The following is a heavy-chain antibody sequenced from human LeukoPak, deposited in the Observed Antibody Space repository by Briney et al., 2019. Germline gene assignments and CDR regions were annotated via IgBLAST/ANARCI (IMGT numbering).Heavy chain of an antibody. V-gene: IGHV4-34*01. CDR3: ARRGPDSSSWYGSFDY. CDR1: GGSFSGYY. CDR2: INHIGST. J-gene: IGHJ4*02. D-gene: IGHD6-13*01. Sequence: SETLSLTCAAYGGSFSGYYWSFIRQPPGKGLEWIGEINHIGSTKYNPSLKSRVTISVDTSKNQFSLKLSSVTAADTAVYYCARRGPDSSSWYGSFDYWGQGTLVTVSS.